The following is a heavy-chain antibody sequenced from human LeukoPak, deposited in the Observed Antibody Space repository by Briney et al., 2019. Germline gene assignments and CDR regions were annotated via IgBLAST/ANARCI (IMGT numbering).Heavy chain of an antibody. CDR2: ISSSGSTI. D-gene: IGHD3-3*01. CDR1: GFTFSDYY. V-gene: IGHV3-11*01. J-gene: IGHJ6*02. Sequence: GGSLRLSCAASGFTFSDYYMSWIRQAPGKGLEWVSYISSSGSTIYYADSVKGRFTISRDNAKNSLYLQMNSLSAEDTAVHYCARSYDFWSGYYHMDVWGQGTTVTVSS. CDR3: ARSYDFWSGYYHMDV.